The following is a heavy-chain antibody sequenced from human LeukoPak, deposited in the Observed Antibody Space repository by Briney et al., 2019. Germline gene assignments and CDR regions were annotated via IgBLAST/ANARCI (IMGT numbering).Heavy chain of an antibody. CDR2: MNPNSGNT. CDR1: GYTFTGYY. CDR3: ARGGNYFDSSVYSPRLPFDY. V-gene: IGHV1-8*03. J-gene: IGHJ4*02. D-gene: IGHD3-22*01. Sequence: GASVKVSCKASGYTFTGYYMHWVRQAPGQGLEWMGWMNPNSGNTGYAQKFQGRVTITRNISISTAYMELSSLRSEDTAVYYCARGGNYFDSSVYSPRLPFDYRGQGTLVTVSS.